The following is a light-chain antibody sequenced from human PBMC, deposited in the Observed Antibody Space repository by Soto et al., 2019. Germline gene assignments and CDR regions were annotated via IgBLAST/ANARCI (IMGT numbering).Light chain of an antibody. CDR3: QQFNSYPIT. J-gene: IGKJ5*01. Sequence: QLTQSPSSLSASVGDRFTLTCRASQGISSNLAWYQQKPGKAPKLLIYAASTLQSGVPSRFSGSGSGTEFTLTISSLQPEDFATYYCQQFNSYPITFGQGTRLEIK. V-gene: IGKV1-9*01. CDR1: QGISSN. CDR2: AAS.